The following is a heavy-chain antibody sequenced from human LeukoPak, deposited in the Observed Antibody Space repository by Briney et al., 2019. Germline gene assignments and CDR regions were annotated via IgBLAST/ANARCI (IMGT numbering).Heavy chain of an antibody. CDR2: INPSGGST. CDR3: ARDSSNWFGELLLDY. V-gene: IGHV1-46*01. CDR1: GYTFTSYY. Sequence: ASVKVSCKASGYTFTSYYMHWVRQAPGQGLEWMGIINPSGGSTSYAQKFQGRVTMTRDTSTSTDYMELSSLRSEDTAVYYCARDSSNWFGELLLDYWGQGTLVTVSS. D-gene: IGHD3-10*01. J-gene: IGHJ4*02.